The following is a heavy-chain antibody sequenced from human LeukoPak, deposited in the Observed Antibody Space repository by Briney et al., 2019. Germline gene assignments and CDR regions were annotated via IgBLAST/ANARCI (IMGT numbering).Heavy chain of an antibody. CDR3: ANSKSPTRHFDY. Sequence: PGGSLRLSCAASGFTFSSYAMSWVRQAPGKGLEWVSGISGSGATTSYTDSVKGRFTISRDNSKNTLFLQMNSLRAEDTAVCYCANSKSPTRHFDYWGQGTLVTVSS. D-gene: IGHD2-15*01. CDR2: ISGSGATT. J-gene: IGHJ4*02. CDR1: GFTFSSYA. V-gene: IGHV3-23*01.